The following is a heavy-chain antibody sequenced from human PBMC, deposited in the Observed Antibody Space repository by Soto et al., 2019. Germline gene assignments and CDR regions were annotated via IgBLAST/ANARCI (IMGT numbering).Heavy chain of an antibody. D-gene: IGHD5-12*01. Sequence: GGSLRLSCAASGFTFSDYYMSWIRQAPGKGLEWVSYISSSGSTIYYAAFLKGTFTISRDNAKNSLYLQMNSLRAQETAVYYCASGLNRYVFDPWGQGTLVTVSS. CDR1: GFTFSDYY. CDR2: ISSSGSTI. V-gene: IGHV3-11*01. J-gene: IGHJ5*02. CDR3: ASGLNRYVFDP.